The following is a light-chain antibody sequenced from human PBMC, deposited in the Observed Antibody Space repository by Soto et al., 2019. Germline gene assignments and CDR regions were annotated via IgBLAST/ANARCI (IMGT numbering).Light chain of an antibody. CDR1: ESVITY. V-gene: IGKV1-39*01. J-gene: IGKJ4*02. Sequence: DIEITQCPSSLSASVGDRSTLSCRASESVITYLNWYRQKPGKAPNLLIHTASTLESGVPTRFSGRGAGAECTLTISSLQPEDFGIDDCPQSYRNPPTFGEGTKVDIK. CDR3: PQSYRNPPT. CDR2: TAS.